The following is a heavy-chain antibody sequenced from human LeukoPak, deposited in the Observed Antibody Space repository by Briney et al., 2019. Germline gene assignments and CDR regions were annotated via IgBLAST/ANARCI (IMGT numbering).Heavy chain of an antibody. CDR2: IYYSGST. V-gene: IGHV4-39*01. J-gene: IGHJ5*02. D-gene: IGHD6-13*01. Sequence: PSETLSLTCTVSGGSISSSSYYWGWIRQPPGKGLEWIGSIYYSGSTYYNPSLKSRVTISVDTSKNQFSLKLSSVTAADTAVYYCARQKSGRIAAPAVNWFDPWGQGTLVTVSS. CDR3: ARQKSGRIAAPAVNWFDP. CDR1: GGSISSSSYY.